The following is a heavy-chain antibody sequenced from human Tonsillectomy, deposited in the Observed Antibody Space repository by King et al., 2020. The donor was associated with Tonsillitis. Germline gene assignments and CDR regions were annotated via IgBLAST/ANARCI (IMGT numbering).Heavy chain of an antibody. CDR3: TTGLYSGSYYPDDAFDI. Sequence: VQLVESGGGLVKPGGSLRLSCAASGFTFSNAWMSWVRQAPGKGLEWVGRIKSKTDGGTTDYAAPVKGRFTISRDDSKNTLYLQMNSLKTEDTAVYHCTTGLYSGSYYPDDAFDIWGQGTMGTVSS. D-gene: IGHD1-26*01. CDR1: GFTFSNAW. J-gene: IGHJ3*02. CDR2: IKSKTDGGTT. V-gene: IGHV3-15*01.